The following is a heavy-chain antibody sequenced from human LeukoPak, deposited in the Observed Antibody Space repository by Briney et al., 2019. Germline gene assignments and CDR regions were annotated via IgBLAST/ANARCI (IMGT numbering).Heavy chain of an antibody. CDR1: GFTFDDYA. CDR2: ISWNSGSI. Sequence: PGGSLRLSCAASGFTFDDYAMHWVRHAPGKGLEWVSGISWNSGSIGYADSVKGRFTISRDNAKNSLYLQMNSLRAEDTALYYCAKGLRAVAGMSEPDAFDIWGQGTMVTVSS. J-gene: IGHJ3*02. CDR3: AKGLRAVAGMSEPDAFDI. D-gene: IGHD6-19*01. V-gene: IGHV3-9*01.